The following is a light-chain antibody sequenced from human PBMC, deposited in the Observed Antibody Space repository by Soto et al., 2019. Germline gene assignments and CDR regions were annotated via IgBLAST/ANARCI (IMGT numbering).Light chain of an antibody. V-gene: IGLV1-44*01. CDR1: RSNVGRNA. Sequence: QSVLTQPPSASGTPGQTVTISCSGSRSNVGRNAVSWYQQVPGMAPKLLVFATNKRPSGVPDRFSGSASGASASPAISGLQSEDEADYYCAAWDDTLNGPLFGGGTKLTVL. CDR3: AAWDDTLNGPL. J-gene: IGLJ2*01. CDR2: ATN.